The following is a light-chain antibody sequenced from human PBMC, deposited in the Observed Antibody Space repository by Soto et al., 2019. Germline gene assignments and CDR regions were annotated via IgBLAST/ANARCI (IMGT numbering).Light chain of an antibody. Sequence: DIVMTQSPDSLAVSLGERVTINCKSSQSFLYSSNNRNYLAWYQQKPGQPPKLLIYWASTRESGVPDRFSGSGSGTDFTLTISSLQAEDVAVYYCQQYYNTPLTFGGGTKVDIK. J-gene: IGKJ4*01. V-gene: IGKV4-1*01. CDR2: WAS. CDR3: QQYYNTPLT. CDR1: QSFLYSSNNRNY.